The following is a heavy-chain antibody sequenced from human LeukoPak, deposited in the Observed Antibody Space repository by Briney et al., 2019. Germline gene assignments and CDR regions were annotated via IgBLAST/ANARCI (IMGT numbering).Heavy chain of an antibody. Sequence: SETLSLTCTVSGGSISSSSYYWGWIRQPPGKGLEWIGSIYYSGSTYYNPSLKSRVTISVDTSKNQFSLKLSSVTAADTAVYYCASQIAVAGTGWGNWFDPWGQGTLVTVSS. D-gene: IGHD6-19*01. V-gene: IGHV4-39*01. CDR2: IYYSGST. J-gene: IGHJ5*02. CDR3: ASQIAVAGTGWGNWFDP. CDR1: GGSISSSSYY.